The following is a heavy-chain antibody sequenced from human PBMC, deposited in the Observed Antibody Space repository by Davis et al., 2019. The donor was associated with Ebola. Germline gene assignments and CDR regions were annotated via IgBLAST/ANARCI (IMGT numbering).Heavy chain of an antibody. D-gene: IGHD6-19*01. CDR1: GFTFSSYW. J-gene: IGHJ4*02. CDR3: AKGILLYSSGWYSR. Sequence: GESLKISCAASGFTFSSYWMSWVRQAPGKGLEWVAVIWYDGSNKYYADSVKGRFTISRDNSKNTLYLQMNSLRAEDTAVYYCAKGILLYSSGWYSRWGQGTLVTVSS. CDR2: IWYDGSNK. V-gene: IGHV3-30*02.